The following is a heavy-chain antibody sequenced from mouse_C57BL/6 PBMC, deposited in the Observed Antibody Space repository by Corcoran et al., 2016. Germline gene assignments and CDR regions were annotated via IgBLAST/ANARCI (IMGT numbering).Heavy chain of an antibody. CDR2: INPNNGGT. CDR3: ARTLSTVAPTDFGY. CDR1: GYTFTDYY. Sequence: EVQLQQSGPELVKPGASVKISCNASGYTFTDYYMNWVKQSHGKSLEWIGDINPNNGGTSYNQKFKGKATLTVDKSSSTAYMELRSLTSEDSAVYYCARTLSTVAPTDFGYWGQGTTLTVSS. D-gene: IGHD1-1*01. J-gene: IGHJ2*01. V-gene: IGHV1-26*01.